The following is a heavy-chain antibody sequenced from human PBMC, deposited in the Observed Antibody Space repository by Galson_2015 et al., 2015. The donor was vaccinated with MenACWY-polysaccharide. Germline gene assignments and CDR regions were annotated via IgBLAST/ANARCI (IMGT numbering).Heavy chain of an antibody. Sequence: SLRLSCAASGFTFSSYAMSWVRQAPGKGLEWVSSISGSDGRTHYADSVKGRFTISRDNSKNTLYLQMNSLRAEDTAVYYCARGGSTYYYGSGTYYKFDSWGQGTLVTVSS. CDR2: ISGSDGRT. J-gene: IGHJ4*02. D-gene: IGHD3-10*01. V-gene: IGHV3-23*01. CDR3: ARGGSTYYYGSGTYYKFDS. CDR1: GFTFSSYA.